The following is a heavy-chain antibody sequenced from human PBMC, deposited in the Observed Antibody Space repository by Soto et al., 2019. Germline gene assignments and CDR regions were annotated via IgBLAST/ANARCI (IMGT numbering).Heavy chain of an antibody. V-gene: IGHV4-59*01. D-gene: IGHD3-16*02. CDR3: AREGHDYVWGSYRYRGAFDS. CDR1: GDSISSYY. J-gene: IGHJ3*02. CDR2: IYYSGST. Sequence: SETLSLTCTVSGDSISSYYWSWIRQPPGKGLEWIGYIYYSGSTNYNPSLKSRVTISVDTSKNQFSLKLSSVTAADTAVYYCAREGHDYVWGSYRYRGAFDSWGQGTMVTVSS.